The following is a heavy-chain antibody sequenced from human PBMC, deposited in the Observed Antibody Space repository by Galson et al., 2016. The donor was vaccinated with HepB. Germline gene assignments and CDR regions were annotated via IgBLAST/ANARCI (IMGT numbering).Heavy chain of an antibody. CDR1: GYTFTTYG. CDR2: ISAYSGDT. CDR3: VRDRDRTLDY. D-gene: IGHD1-7*01. V-gene: IGHV1-18*01. J-gene: IGHJ4*02. Sequence: SVKVSCKASGYTFTTYGISWVRQAPGQGLEWMGWISAYSGDTNHAQELQGRATLTTDTPTRTAYMELRNLRSDDTAVYYCVRDRDRTLDYWGQGTLVAVSS.